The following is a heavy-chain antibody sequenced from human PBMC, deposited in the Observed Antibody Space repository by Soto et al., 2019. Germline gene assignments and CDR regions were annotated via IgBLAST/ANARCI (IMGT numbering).Heavy chain of an antibody. CDR2: IIPILGIA. CDR1: GGTFSSYT. Sequence: SVKVSCKASGGTFSSYTISWVRQAPGQGLEWMGKIIPILGIANYAQKFQGRVTITADKSTSTAYMELSSLRSEDTAVYYCASPTFSSSWRFDYWGQGTLVTVSS. D-gene: IGHD6-13*01. J-gene: IGHJ4*02. CDR3: ASPTFSSSWRFDY. V-gene: IGHV1-69*02.